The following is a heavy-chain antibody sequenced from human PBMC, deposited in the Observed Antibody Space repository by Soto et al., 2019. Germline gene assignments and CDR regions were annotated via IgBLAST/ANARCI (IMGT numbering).Heavy chain of an antibody. J-gene: IGHJ4*02. CDR2: IYYSGST. D-gene: IGHD3-22*01. CDR1: GGSISSGGYY. CDR3: ARLVSYYDSSGYQYYFDY. V-gene: IGHV4-31*03. Sequence: PSETLSLTCTVSGGSISSGGYYWSWIRQHPGKGLEWIGYIYYSGSTYHNPSLKSRVTISVDTSLNQFSLKLSSVTAADTAVYYCARLVSYYDSSGYQYYFDYWGQGTLVTVSS.